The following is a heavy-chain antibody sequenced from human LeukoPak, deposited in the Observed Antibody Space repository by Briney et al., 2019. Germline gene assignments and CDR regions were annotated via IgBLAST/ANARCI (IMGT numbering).Heavy chain of an antibody. V-gene: IGHV3-9*01. CDR3: AKVYLARYYASAGLDY. D-gene: IGHD3-10*01. J-gene: IGHJ4*02. Sequence: GGSLRLSCVTSGFTFDNYAMHWVRQAPGRGLEWVSGISWNSGSVGYVDSVKGRFTISRDNAKKSLYLQMNSLRAEDTALYYCAKVYLARYYASAGLDYWGQGTLVTVSS. CDR2: ISWNSGSV. CDR1: GFTFDNYA.